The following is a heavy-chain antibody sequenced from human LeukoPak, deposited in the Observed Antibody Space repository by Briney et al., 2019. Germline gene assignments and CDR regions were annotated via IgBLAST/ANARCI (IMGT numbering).Heavy chain of an antibody. CDR2: INPNSGGT. CDR1: GYTFTGYY. Sequence: GASVKVSCKASGYTFTGYYMHWVRQAPGQGLEWMGWINPNSGGTNYAQKFQGRVTMTRDTSISTAYMELSRLRSDDTAVYYCARPGCSSTSCYKAYWGQGTLVTVSS. CDR3: ARPGCSSTSCYKAY. V-gene: IGHV1-2*02. D-gene: IGHD2-2*02. J-gene: IGHJ4*02.